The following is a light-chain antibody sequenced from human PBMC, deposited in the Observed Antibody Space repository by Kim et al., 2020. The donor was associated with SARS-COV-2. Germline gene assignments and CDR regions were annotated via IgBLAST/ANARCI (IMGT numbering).Light chain of an antibody. Sequence: SSSLPHPPSVSVSPGQTASITCSGDKLGDKYACWYQQKPGQCPVLVIYQDSKRPSGIPERFSGSNSRNTATLTISGTQAMDEADYYCQEWDSSTVVFGGGTQLTVL. CDR3: QEWDSSTVV. CDR1: KLGDKY. CDR2: QDS. J-gene: IGLJ2*01. V-gene: IGLV3-1*01.